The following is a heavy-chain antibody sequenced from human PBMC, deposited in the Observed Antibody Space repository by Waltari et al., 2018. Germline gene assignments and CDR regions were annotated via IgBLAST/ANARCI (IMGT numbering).Heavy chain of an antibody. Sequence: QVQLVQSGAEVKKPGASVKVSCKASGYTFTSYAMHWVRQAPGQRLEWMGWINAGNGKTKYSQEFQGRVTITRDTSTSTAYMELSSLRSEDMAVYYWAGDYSGSYWGWFDPWGQGTLVTVSS. CDR3: AGDYSGSYWGWFDP. J-gene: IGHJ5*02. V-gene: IGHV1-3*03. D-gene: IGHD1-26*01. CDR2: INAGNGKT. CDR1: GYTFTSYA.